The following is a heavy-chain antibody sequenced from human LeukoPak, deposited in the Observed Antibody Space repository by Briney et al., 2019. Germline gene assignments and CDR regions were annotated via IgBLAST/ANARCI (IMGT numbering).Heavy chain of an antibody. V-gene: IGHV1-8*01. CDR1: GYTFTSYD. D-gene: IGHD3-3*01. Sequence: ASVTVSCKASGYTFTSYDINWVRQATGQGLEWMGWMNPNSGNTGYAQKFQGRVTMTRNTSISTAYMELSSLRSEDTAVYYCARGNDFWSGYPNFDYWGQGTLVTVSS. CDR2: MNPNSGNT. CDR3: ARGNDFWSGYPNFDY. J-gene: IGHJ4*02.